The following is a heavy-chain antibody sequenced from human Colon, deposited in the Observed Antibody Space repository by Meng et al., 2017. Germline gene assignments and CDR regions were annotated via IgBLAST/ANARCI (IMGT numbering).Heavy chain of an antibody. CDR2: VSVYTT. Sequence: VQWVQSGAEVKKPGASVTVSCKASGYTFSSSGISWVRQAPGQGLEWMGWVSVYTTNYARKFQDRVAMTTDTSTSTAYMELRSLRSDDTAVYYCARTPFGGAVGTIGNWFDPWGQGTLVTVSS. CDR1: GYTFSSSG. CDR3: ARTPFGGAVGTIGNWFDP. D-gene: IGHD3-16*01. J-gene: IGHJ5*02. V-gene: IGHV1-18*01.